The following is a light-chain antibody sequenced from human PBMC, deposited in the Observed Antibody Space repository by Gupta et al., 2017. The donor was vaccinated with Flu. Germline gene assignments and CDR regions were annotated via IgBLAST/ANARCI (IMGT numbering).Light chain of an antibody. V-gene: IGKV3-20*01. J-gene: IGKJ5*01. CDR2: DAS. CDR1: QSVSNSY. Sequence: EIVLTQSPGTLSMSPGERATLSCRASQSVSNSYLAWYHQKRGQAPRLLIYDASTRATGIPDRFSGSGSGTDFTLTITSREPEDFAVYYCQQYGSSPPVTFGQGTRLEIK. CDR3: QQYGSSPPVT.